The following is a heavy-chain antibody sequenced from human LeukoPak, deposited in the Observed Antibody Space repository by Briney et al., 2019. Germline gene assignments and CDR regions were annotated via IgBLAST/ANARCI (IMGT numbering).Heavy chain of an antibody. CDR2: IYTSGST. D-gene: IGHD2-2*03. V-gene: IGHV4-4*07. CDR3: ARDGSPVYYYYGMDV. CDR1: GGSFSGYY. J-gene: IGHJ6*02. Sequence: SETLSLTCAVYGGSFSGYYWSWIRQPAGKGLEWIGRIYTSGSTNYNPSLKSRVTMSVDTSKNQFSLKLSSVTAADTAVYYCARDGSPVYYYYGMDVWGQGTTVTVSS.